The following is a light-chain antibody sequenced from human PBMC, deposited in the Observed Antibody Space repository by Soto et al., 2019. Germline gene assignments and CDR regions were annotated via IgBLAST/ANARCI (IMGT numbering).Light chain of an antibody. CDR3: QQYGSSPET. V-gene: IGKV3-20*01. J-gene: IGKJ1*01. Sequence: LSCRASQSISRYLAWYQQKPGQGPRLLIYGASSRATGIPDRFSGSGSGTDFTLTISRLEPEDFAVYYCQQYGSSPETFGQGTKVDIK. CDR2: GAS. CDR1: QSISRY.